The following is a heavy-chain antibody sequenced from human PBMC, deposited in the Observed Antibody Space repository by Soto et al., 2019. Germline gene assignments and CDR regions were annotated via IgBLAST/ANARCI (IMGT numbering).Heavy chain of an antibody. Sequence: EVQLLESGGGLVQPGGSLRLSCAASGFTFSSYAMSWVRQAPGKGLEWVSAISGSGGSTYYADSVKGRLTISRDNSKNTLYLQMNSLRAEDTAVYYCAKGECSGGSCLTGYYYYMDVWGKGTTVTVSS. V-gene: IGHV3-23*01. CDR1: GFTFSSYA. D-gene: IGHD2-15*01. CDR3: AKGECSGGSCLTGYYYYMDV. CDR2: ISGSGGST. J-gene: IGHJ6*03.